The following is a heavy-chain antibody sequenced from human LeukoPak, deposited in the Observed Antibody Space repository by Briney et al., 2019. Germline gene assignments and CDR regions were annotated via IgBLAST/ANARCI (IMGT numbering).Heavy chain of an antibody. V-gene: IGHV3-48*01. Sequence: GGSLRLSCAASGFTFSSYSMNWVRQAPGKGLGWVSYISGRSSTKYYADSVKGRFTISRDNGENSLYLQMNSLRVEDTAVYYCARARLDSGTYSLYYWGQGTLVTVSS. CDR3: ARARLDSGTYSLYY. CDR2: ISGRSSTK. J-gene: IGHJ4*02. CDR1: GFTFSSYS. D-gene: IGHD3-10*01.